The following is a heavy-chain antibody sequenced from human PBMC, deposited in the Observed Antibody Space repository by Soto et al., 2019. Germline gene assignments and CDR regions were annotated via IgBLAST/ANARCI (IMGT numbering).Heavy chain of an antibody. Sequence: QEQLLASGGAVVQPGESLRLSCVASGFDFKTYAMNWVRQVPGRGLEWLAVISADGSDAYYTASVTDRFTIARDNSKITLYLQMTSLTSDVTAHYYCARNYHLWSPNISFGNQRDNGAQGTLVAASS. CDR2: ISADGSDA. CDR1: GFDFKTYA. D-gene: IGHD2-2*01. CDR3: ARNYHLWSPNISFGNQRDN. V-gene: IGHV3-30*04. J-gene: IGHJ4*02.